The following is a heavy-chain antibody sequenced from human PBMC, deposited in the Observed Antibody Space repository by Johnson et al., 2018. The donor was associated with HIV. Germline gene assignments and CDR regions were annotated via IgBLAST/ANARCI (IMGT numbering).Heavy chain of an antibody. J-gene: IGHJ3*02. CDR1: GFTFSSYG. CDR2: ISTGGSTI. CDR3: AKTPRGHAFDI. V-gene: IGHV3-48*03. Sequence: VQLVESGGGVVQPGRSLRLSCAASGFTFSSYGMHWVRQAPGKGLEWVSYISTGGSTIYYADSVKGRFTISRDNAKNSLYLQMNSLRAEDTAVYYCAKTPRGHAFDIWGQGTMVTVSS. D-gene: IGHD2-15*01.